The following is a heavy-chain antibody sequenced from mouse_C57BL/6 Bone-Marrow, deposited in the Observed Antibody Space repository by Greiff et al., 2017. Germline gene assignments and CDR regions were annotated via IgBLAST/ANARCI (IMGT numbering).Heavy chain of an antibody. CDR3: ARPCYSNYWYFDV. CDR2: IYPGSGST. V-gene: IGHV1-55*01. J-gene: IGHJ1*03. D-gene: IGHD2-5*01. Sequence: QVQLQQPGAELVKPGASVKMSCKASGYTFTGYWITWVKQRPGQGLEWIGDIYPGSGSTNYNEKFKGKATLTVDPSSSTAYMQLSSLTSEDSAVYSCARPCYSNYWYFDVWGTGTTVTVSS. CDR1: GYTFTGYW.